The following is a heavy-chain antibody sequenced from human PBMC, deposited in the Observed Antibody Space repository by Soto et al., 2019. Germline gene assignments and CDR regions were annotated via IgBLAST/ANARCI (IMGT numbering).Heavy chain of an antibody. J-gene: IGHJ5*02. CDR2: IYHSGST. Sequence: SETLSLTCAVSGGSISSGGYSWSWIRQPPGKGLEWIGYIYHSGSTNYNPSLKSRVTISVDTSKNQFSLKLRSVTAADTAVYYCARSVFPWGQGTLVTVSS. CDR3: ARSVFP. V-gene: IGHV4-61*08. CDR1: GGSISSGGYS.